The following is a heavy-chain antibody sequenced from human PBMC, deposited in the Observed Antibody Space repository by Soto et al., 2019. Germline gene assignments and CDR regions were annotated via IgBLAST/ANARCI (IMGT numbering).Heavy chain of an antibody. D-gene: IGHD1-7*01. J-gene: IGHJ4*02. CDR1: GGSFTSNNW. V-gene: IGHV4-4*02. CDR2: IYRTGSS. Sequence: PSETLSLTCAVSGGSFTSNNWWTWVRQPPGQGLEWIGEIYRTGSSNYNPSLKSRVTISLDKSENQFSLKVTSLTAADTAVYYCASRDPGTSVDYWGQGTLVTVSS. CDR3: ASRDPGTSVDY.